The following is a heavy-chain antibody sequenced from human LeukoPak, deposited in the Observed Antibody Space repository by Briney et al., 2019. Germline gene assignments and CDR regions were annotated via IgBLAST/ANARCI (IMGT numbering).Heavy chain of an antibody. J-gene: IGHJ6*03. Sequence: ASVKVSCKASGYTFTSYGISWERQAPGQGLEWMGWISAYNGNTNYAQKLQGRVTMTTDTSTSTAYMELRSLRSDDTAVYYCARGHYDYVWGSYRSGFGYMDVWGKGTTVTVSS. CDR3: ARGHYDYVWGSYRSGFGYMDV. V-gene: IGHV1-18*01. CDR1: GYTFTSYG. D-gene: IGHD3-16*02. CDR2: ISAYNGNT.